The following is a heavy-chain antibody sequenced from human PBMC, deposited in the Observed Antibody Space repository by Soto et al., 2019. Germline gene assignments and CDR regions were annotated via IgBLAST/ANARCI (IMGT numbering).Heavy chain of an antibody. CDR2: IYHSGST. D-gene: IGHD2-2*01. CDR3: ARGSTCSSTSCYSYNWFDP. V-gene: IGHV4-30-2*01. CDR1: GGSISSGGYS. J-gene: IGHJ5*02. Sequence: QTLSLTCAVSGGSISSGGYSWSWIRQPPGKGLEWIGYIYHSGSTYYNPSLKSRVTISVDRSKNQFSLKLSSVTAADTAVYYCARGSTCSSTSCYSYNWFDPWGQGTLVTVSS.